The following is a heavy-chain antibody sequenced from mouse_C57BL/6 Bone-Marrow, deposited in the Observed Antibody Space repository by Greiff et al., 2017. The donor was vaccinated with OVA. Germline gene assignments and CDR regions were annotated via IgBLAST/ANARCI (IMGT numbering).Heavy chain of an antibody. CDR2: IYPRSGNT. J-gene: IGHJ1*03. CDR3: ERGHRLWLRREYFDV. D-gene: IGHD2-2*01. CDR1: GYTFTSYG. Sequence: QVQLQQSGAELARPGASVKLSCKASGYTFTSYGISWVKQRTGQGLEWIGEIYPRSGNTYYNEKFKGKATLTADKSSSTAYLELSSLTSVYSAVYFGERGHRLWLRREYFDVWGTGTTVTVSS. V-gene: IGHV1-81*01.